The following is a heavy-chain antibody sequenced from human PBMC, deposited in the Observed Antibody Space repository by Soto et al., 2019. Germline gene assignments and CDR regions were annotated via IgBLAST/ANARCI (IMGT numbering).Heavy chain of an antibody. Sequence: DVQLVESGGGLVKPGGSLTLSCAASGFTFSNAWMTWVRQAPGKGLEWVGRIKSEADGGAAEYAASLKGRFTISRDDPTEPSYLQMKSRKIEDTAGYYCNTVDLVWLGETDLNWGPGTRVTVSS. V-gene: IGHV3-15*01. J-gene: IGHJ4*02. CDR1: GFTFSNAW. D-gene: IGHD3-10*01. CDR3: NTVDLVWLGETDLN. CDR2: IKSEADGGAA.